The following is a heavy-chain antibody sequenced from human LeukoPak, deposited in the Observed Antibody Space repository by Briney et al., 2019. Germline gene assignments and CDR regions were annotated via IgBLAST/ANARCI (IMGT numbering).Heavy chain of an antibody. V-gene: IGHV4-59*11. Sequence: PSETLSLTCTVSGASIRSHYWSWIRQPPGKGLEWIGYMYYSGNSNYNPALKSRVTISVDTSKNQFSLKMISVTPADTAVFYCARDRGAYCGGDCYDAFDIWGQGTMVTVSS. J-gene: IGHJ3*02. D-gene: IGHD2-21*01. CDR1: GASIRSHY. CDR3: ARDRGAYCGGDCYDAFDI. CDR2: MYYSGNS.